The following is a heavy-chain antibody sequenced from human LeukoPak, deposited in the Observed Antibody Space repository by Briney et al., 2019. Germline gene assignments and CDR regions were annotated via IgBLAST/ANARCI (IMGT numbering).Heavy chain of an antibody. CDR1: GFTFSSYS. D-gene: IGHD3-10*01. CDR2: ISSSSSYI. Sequence: PGGSLRLSCAASGFTFSSYSMNWVRQAPGKGLEWVSSISSSSSYIYYADSVKGRFTISRDNAKNLLYLQMNSLRAEDTAVYYCARDKKGGNYYGSGRFYYYYGMDVWGQGTTVTVSS. J-gene: IGHJ6*02. V-gene: IGHV3-21*01. CDR3: ARDKKGGNYYGSGRFYYYYGMDV.